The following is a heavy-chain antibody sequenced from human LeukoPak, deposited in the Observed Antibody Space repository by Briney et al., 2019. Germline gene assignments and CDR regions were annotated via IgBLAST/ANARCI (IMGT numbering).Heavy chain of an antibody. CDR2: ISSGSSYI. CDR1: GFTSSSYN. J-gene: IGHJ4*02. V-gene: IGHV3-21*01. D-gene: IGHD1-26*01. Sequence: GGSLRLSCAASGFTSSSYNMNWVRQAPGKGLEWVSSISSGSSYIFYADSVKGRFTISRDNARNSLYLQMNSLRAEDTAVYYCARYSGTYRDSWGQGTLVTVSS. CDR3: ARYSGTYRDS.